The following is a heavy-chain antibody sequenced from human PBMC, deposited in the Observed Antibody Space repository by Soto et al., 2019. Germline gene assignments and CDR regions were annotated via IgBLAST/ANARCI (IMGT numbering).Heavy chain of an antibody. J-gene: IGHJ4*02. V-gene: IGHV4-30-4*01. CDR2: IYHSGST. D-gene: IGHD3-22*01. CDR3: ARGPPNSI. CDR1: GGSISSGDYY. Sequence: SETLSLTCTVSGGSISSGDYYWSWIRQPLVKGLEWIGYIYHSGSTYYNPSLKSRVTISVDRSKNQFSLKLSSVTASDTAVYYCARGPPNSIWGQGTLVTVSS.